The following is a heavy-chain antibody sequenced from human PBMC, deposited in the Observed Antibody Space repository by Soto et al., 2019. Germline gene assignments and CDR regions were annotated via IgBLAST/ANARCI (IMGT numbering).Heavy chain of an antibody. Sequence: ASVKVSCKASGYTFTDYYMHWVRQPPGQGLEWMGWINPNSGGTNYAQKFQGRVTMTRDTSNSTAYMEMSRLRADDTAVYYCAALSIAARPSNWFDPWGQGTLVTVSS. D-gene: IGHD6-6*01. J-gene: IGHJ5*02. CDR3: AALSIAARPSNWFDP. CDR2: INPNSGGT. CDR1: GYTFTDYY. V-gene: IGHV1-2*02.